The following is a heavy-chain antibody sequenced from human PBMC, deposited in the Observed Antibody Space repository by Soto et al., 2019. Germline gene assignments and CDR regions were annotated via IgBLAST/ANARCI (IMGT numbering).Heavy chain of an antibody. D-gene: IGHD6-19*01. J-gene: IGHJ4*02. CDR2: IYYSGST. Sequence: PSETLSLTCAVSGCSISSSNWWGWIRQPPGKGLEWIGYIYYSGSTYYNPSLKSRVTMSVDTSKNQFSLKLTSVTAADTAVYYCARQEFASGWYPFDYWGQGTLVTVSS. CDR1: GCSISSSNW. V-gene: IGHV4-28*01. CDR3: ARQEFASGWYPFDY.